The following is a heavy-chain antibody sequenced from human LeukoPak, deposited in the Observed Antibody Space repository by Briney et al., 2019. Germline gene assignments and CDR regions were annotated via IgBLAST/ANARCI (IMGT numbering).Heavy chain of an antibody. Sequence: PGGSLRLSCAASGFTFSIYSTNWVRQAPGKGLEWVSYISSSSSSIYYADSVKGRFTISRDNAKNSLYLQMNSLRAEDTAVYYCARVSNAYDYYYMDVWGKGTTVTVSS. CDR2: ISSSSSSI. D-gene: IGHD2-8*01. CDR3: ARVSNAYDYYYMDV. V-gene: IGHV3-48*01. J-gene: IGHJ6*03. CDR1: GFTFSIYS.